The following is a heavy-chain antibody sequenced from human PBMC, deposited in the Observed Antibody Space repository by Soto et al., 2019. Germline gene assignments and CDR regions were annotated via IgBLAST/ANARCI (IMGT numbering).Heavy chain of an antibody. CDR3: AKVLQYYYYGMDV. J-gene: IGHJ6*02. CDR1: EFTFSNYA. CDR2: ISNTGYST. Sequence: PGGSLRLSCAASEFTFSNYAMTWVRQVPGKGLEWVSAISNTGYSTYYADSVKGRFTISRDNSKNTLYLQMNSLRAEDTAIYYCAKVLQYYYYGMDVWGLGTTVTVSS. V-gene: IGHV3-23*01.